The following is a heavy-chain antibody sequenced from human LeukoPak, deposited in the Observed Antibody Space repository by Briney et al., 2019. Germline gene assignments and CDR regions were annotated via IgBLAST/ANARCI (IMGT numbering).Heavy chain of an antibody. CDR1: GFTFTTSA. V-gene: IGHV1-58*02. Sequence: SVKVSCKASGFTFTTSAMQWVRQARGQRLERIGWIVVGSGNTNYAQKFQERVTITRDMSTSTAYMYLSSLRSEDTAVCYCATAATHGLYHFDYWGQGTLVTVSS. J-gene: IGHJ4*02. CDR2: IVVGSGNT. D-gene: IGHD2-2*02. CDR3: ATAATHGLYHFDY.